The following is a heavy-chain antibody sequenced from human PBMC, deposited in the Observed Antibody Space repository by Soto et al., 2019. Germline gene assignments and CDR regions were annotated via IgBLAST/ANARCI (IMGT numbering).Heavy chain of an antibody. J-gene: IGHJ4*02. CDR3: ARDLEVGTYLYFFDY. D-gene: IGHD1-26*01. V-gene: IGHV3-23*01. CDR2: ISSAVNT. Sequence: LVGFLRLSCAPPGFTLSTDAMSWFRQAPGKGLEWGSAISSAVNTYYADSVKGRFTISRDNARNSVYLQMNSLRAEDTAVYYCARDLEVGTYLYFFDYWGQGTQVTVS. CDR1: GFTLSTDA.